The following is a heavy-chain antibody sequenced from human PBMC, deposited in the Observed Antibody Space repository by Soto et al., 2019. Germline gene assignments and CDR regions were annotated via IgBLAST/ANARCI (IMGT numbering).Heavy chain of an antibody. D-gene: IGHD3-9*01. CDR2: ISAYNGNT. J-gene: IGHJ6*02. CDR1: GYTFTSYG. CDR3: ARDRAAWVYDILTGPTGSYYYYGMDV. V-gene: IGHV1-18*01. Sequence: GASVKVSCKASGYTFTSYGISWVRQAPGQGLEWMGWISAYNGNTNYAQKLQGRVTMTTDTSTSTAYMELRSLRSDDTAVYYCARDRAAWVYDILTGPTGSYYYYGMDVWAQGPTVTVSS.